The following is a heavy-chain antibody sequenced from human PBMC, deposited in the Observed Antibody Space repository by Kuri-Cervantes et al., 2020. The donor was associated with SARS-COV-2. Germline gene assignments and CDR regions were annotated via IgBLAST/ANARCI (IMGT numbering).Heavy chain of an antibody. D-gene: IGHD5-12*01. CDR2: ISYDRSNK. Sequence: GGFLRLSCAASGFTFSSYGMHWVRQAPGKGLEWVAVISYDRSNKYHADSVKGRSTISRDNAKNSLYLQMNSLRAEDTAVYYCAREARNIVWDYYYGMDVWGQGTTVTVSS. CDR1: GFTFSSYG. J-gene: IGHJ6*02. CDR3: AREARNIVWDYYYGMDV. V-gene: IGHV3-30*03.